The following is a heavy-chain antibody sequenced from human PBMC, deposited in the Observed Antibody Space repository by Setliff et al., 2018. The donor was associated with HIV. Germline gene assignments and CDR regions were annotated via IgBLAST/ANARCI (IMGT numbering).Heavy chain of an antibody. J-gene: IGHJ4*02. D-gene: IGHD6-6*01. CDR3: ARDPASPYFDY. Sequence: PGGSLRLSCTASGFTFGESAVSWVRQAPGRGLEWVSAISGSGGSTYYADSVKGRFSISRDNTKNSLYLQMNSLRAEDTAVYFCARDPASPYFDYWGQGTLVTVSS. V-gene: IGHV3-23*01. CDR2: ISGSGGST. CDR1: GFTFGESA.